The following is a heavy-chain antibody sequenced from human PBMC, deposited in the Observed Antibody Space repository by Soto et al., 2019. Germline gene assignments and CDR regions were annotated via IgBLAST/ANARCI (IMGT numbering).Heavy chain of an antibody. V-gene: IGHV3-74*01. Sequence: LGGSLRLSCAASGFTFSSYWMHWVRQAPGKGLVWVSRINSDGSSTSYADSVKGRFTISRDNAKNTLYLQMNSLRAEDTAVYYCARDPVNYDFWSGYPRPSGMDVWGQGTTVTVSS. J-gene: IGHJ6*02. D-gene: IGHD3-3*01. CDR3: ARDPVNYDFWSGYPRPSGMDV. CDR1: GFTFSSYW. CDR2: INSDGSST.